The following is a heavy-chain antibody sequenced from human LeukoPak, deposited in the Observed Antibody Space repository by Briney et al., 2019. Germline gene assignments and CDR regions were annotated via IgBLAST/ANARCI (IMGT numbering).Heavy chain of an antibody. D-gene: IGHD2-2*01. V-gene: IGHV1-18*01. J-gene: IGHJ4*02. CDR2: ISAYNGNT. Sequence: GSSVKVSRKASGDTFSNYFITWVRQAPGQGLEWMGWISAYNGNTNYAQKLQGRVTMTTDTSTSTAYMELRSLTSDDTAVYYCARVGAYCTSTSCLDYWGQGTLVTVSS. CDR3: ARVGAYCTSTSCLDY. CDR1: GDTFSNYF.